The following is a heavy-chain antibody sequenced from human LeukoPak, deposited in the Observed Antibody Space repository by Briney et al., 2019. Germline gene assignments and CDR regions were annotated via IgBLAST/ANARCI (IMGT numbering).Heavy chain of an antibody. CDR3: ARRGYCSGGSCYSGVWFDP. Sequence: GASLQISCKGSGYSFTSYWIGWVRQMPGKGLEWMGIIYPGDSDTRYSPSFQGQVTISADKSISTAYLQWSSLKASDTAMYYCARRGYCSGGSCYSGVWFDPWGQGTLVTVSS. CDR1: GYSFTSYW. J-gene: IGHJ5*02. CDR2: IYPGDSDT. D-gene: IGHD2-15*01. V-gene: IGHV5-51*01.